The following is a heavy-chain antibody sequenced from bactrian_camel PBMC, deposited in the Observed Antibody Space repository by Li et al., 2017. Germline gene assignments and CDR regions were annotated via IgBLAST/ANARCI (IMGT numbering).Heavy chain of an antibody. J-gene: IGHJ4*01. V-gene: IGHV3S40*01. CDR1: GFTFSSYD. Sequence: QLVESGGGLVQPGGSLRLSCAASGFTFSSYDMSWVRQAPGKGLGWVSSSSSGALSLVYADSVKGRFTISRDNAKNTVYLLMNSLKPEDTAVYYCVKPNPDARGGFDHWGQGTQVTVS. D-gene: IGHD1*01. CDR2: SSSGALSL. CDR3: VKPNPDARGGFDH.